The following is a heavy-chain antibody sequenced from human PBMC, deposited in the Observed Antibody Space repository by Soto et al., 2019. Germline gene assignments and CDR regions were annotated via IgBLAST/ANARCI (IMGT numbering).Heavy chain of an antibody. D-gene: IGHD3-3*01. V-gene: IGHV3-33*01. CDR1: GFPFSSNG. Sequence: GSLRLSCASSGFPFSSNGMHWVRQAPGKGLEWVAVICYDGNKKYYADSVKGRFTISRDNAKNSLYLQMKSLRAEDTAVYYCARAPPRRLWSGGLLNFDYWGQGTLVTVSS. CDR3: ARAPPRRLWSGGLLNFDY. J-gene: IGHJ4*02. CDR2: ICYDGNKK.